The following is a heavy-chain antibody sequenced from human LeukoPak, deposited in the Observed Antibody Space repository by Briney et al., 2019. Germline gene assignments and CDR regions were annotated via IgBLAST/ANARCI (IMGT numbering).Heavy chain of an antibody. Sequence: GRSLRLSCTTSGFTFSDYAMSWVRQAPGMGLEWVSSMSETGSRQFYTDSVKGRFSISRDNAKNSVYLHLNSLKVEDTAIYYCARATSEDTALDYWGQGTLVTVSS. CDR1: GFTFSDYA. CDR2: MSETGSRQ. D-gene: IGHD5-18*01. J-gene: IGHJ4*02. CDR3: ARATSEDTALDY. V-gene: IGHV3-21*06.